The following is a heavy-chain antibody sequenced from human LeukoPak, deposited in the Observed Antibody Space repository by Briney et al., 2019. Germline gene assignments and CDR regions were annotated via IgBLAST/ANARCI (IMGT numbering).Heavy chain of an antibody. CDR3: ARGDAFWSASYRYLFDP. V-gene: IGHV1-2*02. CDR1: GYTFTDYH. Sequence: ASVNVSCKASGYTFTDYHMHWVRQAPGPGLEWMGWINPYNSGTRYAQEFEGRVTMARDTSISTAYIEVSGLRSDDTAVYYCARGDAFWSASYRYLFDPWGLGTLVTVSS. J-gene: IGHJ5*02. D-gene: IGHD3-3*01. CDR2: INPYNSGT.